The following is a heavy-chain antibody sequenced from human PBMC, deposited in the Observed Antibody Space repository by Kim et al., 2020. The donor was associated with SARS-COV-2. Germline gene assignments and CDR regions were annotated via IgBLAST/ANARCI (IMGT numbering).Heavy chain of an antibody. Sequence: VKGRFTISRDNTKNSLYLQMNSLRAEDTAGYYCAGVYDDSSGYYRRPFDIWGQGTMVTVSS. V-gene: IGHV3-11*05. CDR3: AGVYDDSSGYYRRPFDI. J-gene: IGHJ3*02. D-gene: IGHD3-22*01.